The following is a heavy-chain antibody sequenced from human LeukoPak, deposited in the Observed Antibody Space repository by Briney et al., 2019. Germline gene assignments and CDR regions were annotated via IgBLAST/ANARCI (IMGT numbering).Heavy chain of an antibody. V-gene: IGHV4-4*07. J-gene: IGHJ6*03. CDR3: ARETSGTYYNPLGYMDV. Sequence: SETLSLTCTVSGGSISIYYWNWIRQPAGKGLEWIGRIFTSGITNYNPSLKSRVTMSVDTSKNQFSLKLSSVIAADTAIYYCARETSGTYYNPLGYMDVWGKGTTVTVSS. D-gene: IGHD3-10*01. CDR2: IFTSGIT. CDR1: GGSISIYY.